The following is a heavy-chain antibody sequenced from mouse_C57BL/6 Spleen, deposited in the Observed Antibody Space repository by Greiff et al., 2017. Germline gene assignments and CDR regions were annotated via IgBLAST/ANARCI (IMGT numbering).Heavy chain of an antibody. CDR3: AICQYYGSSSYYFDF. D-gene: IGHD1-1*01. CDR2: IHPSDRDT. J-gene: IGHJ2*01. Sequence: QVQLQQPGAELVKPGASVKVSCKASGYTFTSYWMHWVKQRPGPGLEWIGRIHPSDRDTNYNQKFKGKATLTVDKSSSTAYMQLSSLTSEDSAVYYCAICQYYGSSSYYFDFWGQGTTLTVSS. CDR1: GYTFTSYW. V-gene: IGHV1-74*01.